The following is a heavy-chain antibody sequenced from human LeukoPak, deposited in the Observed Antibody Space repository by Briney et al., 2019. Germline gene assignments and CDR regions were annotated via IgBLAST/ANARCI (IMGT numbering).Heavy chain of an antibody. D-gene: IGHD3-22*01. CDR3: ARENYDSSGYYSFNYYYYMDV. CDR2: IIPIFGTA. J-gene: IGHJ6*03. Sequence: WASVKVSCKASGGTFSSYTISWVRQAPGQGLEWMGGIIPIFGTANYAQKFQGRVTITADESTSTAFMELSSLRSEDTAVYYCARENYDSSGYYSFNYYYYMDVWGKGTTVTVSS. V-gene: IGHV1-69*13. CDR1: GGTFSSYT.